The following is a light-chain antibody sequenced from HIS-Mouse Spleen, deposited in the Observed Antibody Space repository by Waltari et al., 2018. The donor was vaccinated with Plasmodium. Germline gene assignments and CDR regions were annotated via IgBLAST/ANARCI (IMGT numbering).Light chain of an antibody. CDR1: QSVSSN. CDR3: QQYNNWPPHT. V-gene: IGKV3-15*01. CDR2: GAP. J-gene: IGKJ2*01. Sequence: EIVLPKSPAPLPGSPGEKATPPCRASQSVSSNLAWYQQKPGQAPRRLIYGAPTSATGIPARFSGSGSGTEFTLTISSMQSEDFAVYYCQQYNNWPPHTFGQGTKLEIK.